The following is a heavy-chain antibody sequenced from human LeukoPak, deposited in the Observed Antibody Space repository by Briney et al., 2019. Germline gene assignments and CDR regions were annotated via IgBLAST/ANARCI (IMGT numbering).Heavy chain of an antibody. J-gene: IGHJ5*02. D-gene: IGHD5-12*01. CDR1: GGSISSYY. V-gene: IGHV4-59*08. CDR3: ARGSDIVATLVT. CDR2: VYDIENT. Sequence: PSETLSLTCSVSGGSISSYYWSWIRQSPGKGLEWIGYVYDIENTHYNPSLKSRVTISVDTSKNQFSLKLSSVTAADTAVYYCARGSDIVATLVTWGQGTLVTVSS.